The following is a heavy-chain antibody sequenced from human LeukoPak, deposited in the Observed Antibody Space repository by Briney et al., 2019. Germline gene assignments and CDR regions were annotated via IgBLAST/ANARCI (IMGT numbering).Heavy chain of an antibody. V-gene: IGHV3-53*01. J-gene: IGHJ1*01. Sequence: GGSLRLSCAASGFTVSGNYITWVRQAPGEGLEWVPILYSGGTTKYADSVRGRFTISRDKSKNTVHLQMSSLRAEDTAVYYCATSPSIMTAFRDWGQGTLVTVSS. CDR2: LYSGGTT. D-gene: IGHD3-16*01. CDR1: GFTVSGNY. CDR3: ATSPSIMTAFRD.